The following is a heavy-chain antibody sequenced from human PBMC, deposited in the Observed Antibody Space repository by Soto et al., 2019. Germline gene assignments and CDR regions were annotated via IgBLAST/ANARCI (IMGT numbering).Heavy chain of an antibody. CDR1: GFTFSSYG. Sequence: QVQLVESGGGVVQPGRSLRLSCAASGFTFSSYGMHWVRQAPGKGMEWVAVISYDGSNKYYADSVKGRFTISRDNSKNTLYLQMNSLRAEETDVYYCEKDEVSLSYGMDVW. CDR2: ISYDGSNK. J-gene: IGHJ6*01. CDR3: EKDEVSLSYGMDV. V-gene: IGHV3-30*18.